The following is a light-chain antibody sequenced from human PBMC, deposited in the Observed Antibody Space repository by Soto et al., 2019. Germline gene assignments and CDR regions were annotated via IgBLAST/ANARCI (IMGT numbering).Light chain of an antibody. CDR3: QEHHGFPWT. J-gene: IGKJ1*01. CDR1: QGLSTR. Sequence: DIQMTQSPSSVSASVGDRVTITCRASQGLSTRLAWYQQKPGQAPKLLIYGTSTLQTGVPSRFSGSGSETDFTLTISSLQAEDSATYYCQEHHGFPWTFGQGTKVEIK. V-gene: IGKV1-12*01. CDR2: GTS.